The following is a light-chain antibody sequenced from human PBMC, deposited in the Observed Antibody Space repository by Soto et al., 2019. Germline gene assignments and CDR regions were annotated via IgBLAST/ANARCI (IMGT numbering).Light chain of an antibody. CDR2: ATS. V-gene: IGKV1-39*01. J-gene: IGKJ4*01. CDR1: QNIKKF. Sequence: DIHMTQSPSSLSASVGDIVTITCRASQNIKKFLNWYQQRPGKAPSALIHATSTLQNGVSSRFSGSGSDTDFTLTITSLQPEDFATYFCQQSYSSPLTFGGGTKVEL. CDR3: QQSYSSPLT.